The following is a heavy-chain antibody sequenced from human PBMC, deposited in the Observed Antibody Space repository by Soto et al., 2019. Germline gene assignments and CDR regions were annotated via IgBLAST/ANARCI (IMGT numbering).Heavy chain of an antibody. CDR3: ASLHAAAGHNYYYYYGMDV. V-gene: IGHV3-30*03. CDR2: ISYDGSNK. J-gene: IGHJ6*02. Sequence: PGGSLRLSCAASGFTFSSYGMHWVRQAPGKGLGWVAVISYDGSNKYYADSVKGRFTISRDNSKNTLYLQMNSLRAEDTAVYYWASLHAAAGHNYYYYYGMDVWGQGTTVTVSS. CDR1: GFTFSSYG. D-gene: IGHD6-13*01.